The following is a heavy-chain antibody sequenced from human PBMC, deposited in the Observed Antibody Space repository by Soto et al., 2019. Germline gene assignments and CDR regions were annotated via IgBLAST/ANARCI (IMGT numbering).Heavy chain of an antibody. CDR1: GYTFTSYA. D-gene: IGHD6-13*01. V-gene: IGHV1-3*01. J-gene: IGHJ6*03. CDR2: INAGNGNT. CDR3: ARDDIPSSSSRYSDYYYYYMDV. Sequence: QVQLVQSGAEVKKPGASVKVSCKASGYTFTSYAMHWVHQAPGQRLEWMGWINAGNGNTKYSQKFQGRVTITRDTSASTAYMELSSLRSEDTAVYYCARDDIPSSSSRYSDYYYYYMDVWGKGTTVTVSS.